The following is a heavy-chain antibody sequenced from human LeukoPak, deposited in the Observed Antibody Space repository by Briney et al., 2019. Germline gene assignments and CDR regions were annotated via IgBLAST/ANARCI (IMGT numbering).Heavy chain of an antibody. CDR1: GFTFSRYE. J-gene: IGHJ4*02. V-gene: IGHV3-48*03. D-gene: IGHD3-22*01. Sequence: PGGSLRLSCAASGFTFSRYEMNWVRQAPGKGLEWVSYISSSGSTIYYADSEKGRFTISRDNAKNSLYLQMDSLRDEDTAVYYCARDLWGTSGYRFDYWGQGTLVTVSS. CDR2: ISSSGSTI. CDR3: ARDLWGTSGYRFDY.